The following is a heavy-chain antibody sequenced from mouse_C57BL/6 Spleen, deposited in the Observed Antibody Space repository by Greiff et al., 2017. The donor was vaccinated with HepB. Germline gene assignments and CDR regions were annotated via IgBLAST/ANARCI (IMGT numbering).Heavy chain of an antibody. CDR2: SYPGSGST. D-gene: IGHD1-1*01. V-gene: IGHV1-55*01. CDR3: ARERLSTTAVVAPFAY. Sequence: QVQLQQPGAELVKPGASVKMSCKASGYTFTSYWITWVKQRPGQGLEWIGDSYPGSGSTNYNEKLKSKATLTVDTFSSTAYMQLSSLTSEDSAVYDCARERLSTTAVVAPFAYWGQGTLVTVSA. CDR1: GYTFTSYW. J-gene: IGHJ3*01.